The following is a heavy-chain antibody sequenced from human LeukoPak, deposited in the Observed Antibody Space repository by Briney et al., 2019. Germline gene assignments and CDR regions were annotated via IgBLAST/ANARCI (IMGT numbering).Heavy chain of an antibody. Sequence: GGSLRLSCAASGFTFSSYWLHWVRHAPGKGLVWVSRINSDGSSTRYADSVKGRFTISRDNSKNTLYLQMNSLRAEDTAVYYCAKPGITMVRGVIPLLDYWGQGTLVTVSS. CDR1: GFTFSSYW. D-gene: IGHD3-10*01. V-gene: IGHV3-74*01. CDR3: AKPGITMVRGVIPLLDY. CDR2: INSDGSST. J-gene: IGHJ4*02.